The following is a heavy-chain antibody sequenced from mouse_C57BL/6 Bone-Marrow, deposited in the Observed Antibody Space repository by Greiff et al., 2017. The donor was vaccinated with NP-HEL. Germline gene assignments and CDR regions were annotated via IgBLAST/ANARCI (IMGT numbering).Heavy chain of an antibody. D-gene: IGHD1-1*01. J-gene: IGHJ4*01. CDR1: GFNFSSYA. V-gene: IGHV5-4*03. CDR2: ISDGGSYT. Sequence: EVMLVESGGGLVKPGGSLKLSCAASGFNFSSYAMSWVRQTPEKRLEWVATISDGGSYTYYPANVKGRFTISRDNAKNNLYLQMSHLKSEDTAMYYCARFITTVGMDYWGQGTSVTVSS. CDR3: ARFITTVGMDY.